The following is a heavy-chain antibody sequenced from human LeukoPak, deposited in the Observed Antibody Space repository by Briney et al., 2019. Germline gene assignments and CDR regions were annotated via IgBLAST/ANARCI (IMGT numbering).Heavy chain of an antibody. V-gene: IGHV3-33*06. CDR2: IGYDGSNK. J-gene: IGHJ4*02. CDR1: GFTFSSYG. CDR3: EKDGYSSSSSDY. Sequence: PGRSLRLSXAASGFTFSSYGMHWVRQAPGKGLEWVAVIGYDGSNKYYADSVKGRFTISRDNSKNTLYLQMNSLRAEDTAVYYCEKDGYSSSSSDYWGQGTLVTVSS. D-gene: IGHD6-6*01.